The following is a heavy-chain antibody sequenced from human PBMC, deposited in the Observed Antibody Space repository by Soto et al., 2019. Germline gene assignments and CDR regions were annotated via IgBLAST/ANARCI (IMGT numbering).Heavy chain of an antibody. Sequence: QVQLVQSGAEVKKPGASVKVSCKASGYTFTSYDINWVRQATGQGLEWRGWMNPNSGNTGYAQKFQGRVTMTRNTSISTAYMELSSLRSEDTAVYYCARGLGRSGYGTYYFDYWGQGTLVTVSS. D-gene: IGHD3-22*01. V-gene: IGHV1-8*01. CDR2: MNPNSGNT. CDR1: GYTFTSYD. CDR3: ARGLGRSGYGTYYFDY. J-gene: IGHJ4*02.